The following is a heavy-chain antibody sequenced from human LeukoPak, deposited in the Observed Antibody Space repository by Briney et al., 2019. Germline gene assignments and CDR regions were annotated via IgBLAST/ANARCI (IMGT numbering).Heavy chain of an antibody. V-gene: IGHV1-8*03. CDR3: ARAPSWGTTGYSYYYMDV. J-gene: IGHJ6*03. Sequence: ASVKVSCKAFGYTFTNYDINWVRQATGQGLEWVGWTNPNSGNTGYAQKFQGRVTITRNTSRSTAYMEVSSLRSEDTAVYYCARAPSWGTTGYSYYYMDVWGKGTTVTVSS. CDR2: TNPNSGNT. CDR1: GYTFTNYD. D-gene: IGHD4-11*01.